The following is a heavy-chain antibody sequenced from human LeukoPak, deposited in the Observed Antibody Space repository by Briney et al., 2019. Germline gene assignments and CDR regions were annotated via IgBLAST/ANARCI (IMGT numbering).Heavy chain of an antibody. CDR3: AGARHGDYRWDY. V-gene: IGHV5-51*01. D-gene: IGHD4-17*01. CDR2: IHSADSHT. Sequence: GESLKISCTDSGYSFTDHWIGWVRQMPGKGLEWMGIIHSADSHTKYSPSFQGQVTISADKSISTAYLQWSGLKASDTAMYYCAGARHGDYRWDYWGQGTLVTVSS. J-gene: IGHJ4*02. CDR1: GYSFTDHW.